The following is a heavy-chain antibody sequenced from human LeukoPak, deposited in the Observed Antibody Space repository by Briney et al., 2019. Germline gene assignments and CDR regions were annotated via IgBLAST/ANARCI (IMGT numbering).Heavy chain of an antibody. V-gene: IGHV4-59*01. CDR1: GGSISGYY. D-gene: IGHD6-19*01. Sequence: SETLSLTCTVSGGSISGYYWSWIRQPPGKGLEWIGYIYSSGTTNYNPSLKSQITISLDASKNQFSLKLSSVTAADTAVYYCAREGRIAVAAFDYWGQGTLVTVSS. CDR3: AREGRIAVAAFDY. CDR2: IYSSGTT. J-gene: IGHJ4*02.